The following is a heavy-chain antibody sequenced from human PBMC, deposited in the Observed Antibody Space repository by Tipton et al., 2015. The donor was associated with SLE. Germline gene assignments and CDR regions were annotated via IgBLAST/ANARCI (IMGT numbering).Heavy chain of an antibody. CDR3: AKDWGDCSSSSCSSPGGYGMDV. CDR2: MSYDGSNK. Sequence: RSLRLSCAASGFTFSNYWMSWVRQAPGKGLEWVAVMSYDGSNKYYADSVKGRFTISRDNSKNTLYLQMNSLRAEDTAVYYCAKDWGDCSSSSCSSPGGYGMDVWGQGTTVTVSS. V-gene: IGHV3-30*18. J-gene: IGHJ6*02. CDR1: GFTFSNYW. D-gene: IGHD2-2*01.